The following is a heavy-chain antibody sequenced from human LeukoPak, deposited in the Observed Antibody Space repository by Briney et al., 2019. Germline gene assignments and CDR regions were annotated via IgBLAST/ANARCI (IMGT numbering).Heavy chain of an antibody. CDR3: ARGAPKDYYDSSGYYPTIYYYYMDV. V-gene: IGHV3-21*01. CDR2: ISSSSSYI. D-gene: IGHD3-22*01. J-gene: IGHJ6*03. Sequence: AGGSLRLSCAASGFTFSSYSMNWVRQAPGKGLGWVSSISSSSSYIYYADSVKGLFTISRDNAKNSLYLQMNSLRAEDTAVYYCARGAPKDYYDSSGYYPTIYYYYMDVWGKGTTVTVSS. CDR1: GFTFSSYS.